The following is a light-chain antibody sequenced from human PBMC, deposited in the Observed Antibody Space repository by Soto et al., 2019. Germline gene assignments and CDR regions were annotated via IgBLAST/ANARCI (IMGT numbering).Light chain of an antibody. CDR1: SSNIGSNT. CDR3: AAWDDSLNDPV. J-gene: IGLJ3*02. V-gene: IGLV1-44*01. CDR2: SNN. Sequence: QSVLTQPPSASGTPGQRVTISCSGSSSNIGSNTVNWYQQLLGTAPKLLIYSNNQRPSGVPDRFSGSKSGTSASLAISGLQSEDEADYYCAAWDDSLNDPVFGGGTKLTVL.